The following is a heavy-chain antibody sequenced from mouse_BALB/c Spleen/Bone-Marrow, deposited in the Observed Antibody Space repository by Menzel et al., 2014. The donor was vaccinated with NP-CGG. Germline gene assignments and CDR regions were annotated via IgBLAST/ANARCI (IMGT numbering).Heavy chain of an antibody. CDR1: GDSIXSGY. Sequence: EVKLMESGPSLVKPSQTLSLTCSVTGDSIXSGYRNWIRKFPGNKLEYMGYVSYSGNTYYNPSLKSRISITRDTFKNQYYLQLNSVTTEDTATYYCAIVTTAWYFDVWGAGTTVTVSS. D-gene: IGHD1-2*01. V-gene: IGHV3-8*02. CDR3: AIVTTAWYFDV. J-gene: IGHJ1*01. CDR2: VSYSGNT.